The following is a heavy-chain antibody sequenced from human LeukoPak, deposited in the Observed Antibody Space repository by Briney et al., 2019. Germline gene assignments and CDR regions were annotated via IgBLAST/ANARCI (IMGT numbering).Heavy chain of an antibody. V-gene: IGHV1-69*01. CDR3: AREARDYDVLTGYYLFYFDY. J-gene: IGHJ4*02. CDR2: IIPIFGTA. Sequence: AVKVSCKASGGTFSCYAFCWVRQPPGQGLEWMGGIIPIFGTANYAQKFQGRVTITADESTSTAYMELRSLRSEDTAVYYCAREARDYDVLTGYYLFYFDYWGQGTLVTVSS. D-gene: IGHD3-9*01. CDR1: GGTFSCYA.